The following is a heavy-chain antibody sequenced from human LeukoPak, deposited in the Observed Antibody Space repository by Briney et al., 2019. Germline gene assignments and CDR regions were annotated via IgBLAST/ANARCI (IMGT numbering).Heavy chain of an antibody. J-gene: IGHJ6*02. D-gene: IGHD3-10*01. CDR2: IYYSGST. CDR3: ARSPIAYYYGPDYYYYYGMDV. V-gene: IGHV4-59*12. CDR1: GGSISSYY. Sequence: SGPTLVKPSETLSLTCTVSGGSISSYYWSWIRQPPGKGLEWIGYIYYSGSTNYNPSLKSRVTISADTFKNQFSLKLSSVTAADTAVYYCARSPIAYYYGPDYYYYYGMDVWGQGTTVTVSS.